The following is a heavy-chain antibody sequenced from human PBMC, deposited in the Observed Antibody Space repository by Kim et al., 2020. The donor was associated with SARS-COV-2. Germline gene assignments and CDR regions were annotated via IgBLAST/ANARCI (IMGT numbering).Heavy chain of an antibody. J-gene: IGHJ4*02. V-gene: IGHV1-18*01. CDR3: ARDRIAAAGKFDY. D-gene: IGHD6-13*01. Sequence: YAQKLQGRVTMTTDTSTSTDYMELRSLRSDDTAVYYCARDRIAAAGKFDYWGQGTLVTVSS.